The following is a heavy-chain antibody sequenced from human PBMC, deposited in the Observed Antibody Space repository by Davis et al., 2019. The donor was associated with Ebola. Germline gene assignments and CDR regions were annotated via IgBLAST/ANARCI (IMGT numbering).Heavy chain of an antibody. CDR2: ISSSSSYI. CDR3: ARDLRRELLCDY. V-gene: IGHV3-21*01. J-gene: IGHJ4*02. D-gene: IGHD1-26*01. CDR1: GFTFSSYS. Sequence: PGGSLRLSCAASGFTFSSYSMNWVRQAPGKGLEWVSSISSSSSYIYYADSVKGRFTISRDNAKNSLYLQMNSLRAEDTAVYYCARDLRRELLCDYWGQGTLVTVSS.